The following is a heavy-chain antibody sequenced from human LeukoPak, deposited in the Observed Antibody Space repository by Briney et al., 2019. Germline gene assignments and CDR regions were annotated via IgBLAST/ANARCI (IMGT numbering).Heavy chain of an antibody. V-gene: IGHV3-30*02. Sequence: GGSLRLSCAASGFTFNSFGMHWVRQAQGKGLEWVAFIGSDGSEKFYGDSLKGRVTISRDNSKKILYLQMNSARLEDTAVYYCAKGRPAGVSDTPAFDHWGQGTLVIVSS. J-gene: IGHJ4*02. CDR1: GFTFNSFG. D-gene: IGHD2-2*01. CDR2: IGSDGSEK. CDR3: AKGRPAGVSDTPAFDH.